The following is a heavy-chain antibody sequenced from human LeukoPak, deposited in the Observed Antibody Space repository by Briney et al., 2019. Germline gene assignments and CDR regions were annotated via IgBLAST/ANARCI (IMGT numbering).Heavy chain of an antibody. J-gene: IGHJ3*02. V-gene: IGHV1-46*01. CDR2: INPSGGGT. D-gene: IGHD3-10*01. CDR1: GYTFASYF. Sequence: ASVKVSCKASGYTFASYFMHWLRQAPGQGLEWMGLINPSGGGTNSAQKFQGRVTMTRDTSTSTVYMELSSLTSEDTAVYFCARASLSLLGFGEAFDAFDIWGQGTMVTVSS. CDR3: ARASLSLLGFGEAFDAFDI.